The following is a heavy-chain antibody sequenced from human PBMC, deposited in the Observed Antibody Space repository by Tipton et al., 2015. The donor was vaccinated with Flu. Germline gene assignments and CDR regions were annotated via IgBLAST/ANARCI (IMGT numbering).Heavy chain of an antibody. Sequence: SLRLSCAASGFTLSSYEMTWVRQAPGKGLEWISYISSSGGTIYYADSVEGRFTISRDNAKNSLNLQMNSLRAEDTAVYFCARDRRQNTYMGHDAFDIWGQGTMVTVS. V-gene: IGHV3-48*03. CDR3: ARDRRQNTYMGHDAFDI. CDR1: GFTLSSYE. CDR2: ISSSGGTI. J-gene: IGHJ3*02. D-gene: IGHD5-18*01.